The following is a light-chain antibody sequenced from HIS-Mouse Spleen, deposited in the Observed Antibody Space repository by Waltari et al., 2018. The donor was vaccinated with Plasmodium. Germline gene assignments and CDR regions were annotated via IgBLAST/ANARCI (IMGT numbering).Light chain of an antibody. Sequence: DIVMTQSPDSLAVSLGEGATINCKSCQSVLYSSNNKNYLAWYQQKPGQPPKLLIYWASTRESGVPDRFSGSGSGTDFTLTISSLQAEDVAVYYCQQYYSTPYTFGQGTKLEIK. CDR1: QSVLYSSNNKNY. CDR3: QQYYSTPYT. CDR2: WAS. V-gene: IGKV4-1*01. J-gene: IGKJ2*01.